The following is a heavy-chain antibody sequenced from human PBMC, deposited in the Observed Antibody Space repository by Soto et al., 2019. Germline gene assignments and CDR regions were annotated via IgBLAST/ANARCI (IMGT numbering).Heavy chain of an antibody. CDR3: ARDFYPLAYYFDP. CDR1: GYTFINHG. CDR2: VSGSNGNT. J-gene: IGHJ4*02. V-gene: IGHV1-18*04. Sequence: QVQLVQSEAEVKKPGGSVKVSCEASGYTFINHGISWVRQAPGQGLEWMGWVSGSNGNTKYAQKFQGRVTMTTKTSTSTAHMELRNLRSDDTAVYFCARDFYPLAYYFDPWGQGTLVTVSS.